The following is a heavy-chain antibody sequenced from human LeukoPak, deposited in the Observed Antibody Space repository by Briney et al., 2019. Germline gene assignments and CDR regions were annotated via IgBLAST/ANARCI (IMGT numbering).Heavy chain of an antibody. V-gene: IGHV3-30*02. J-gene: IGHJ6*03. CDR3: AKDTSLWTTYYYMDV. D-gene: IGHD3/OR15-3a*01. CDR2: RRYDGTYK. Sequence: PGGSLRLSCAASGLTFSTYGMHWVRQAPGKGREWVAFRRYDGTYKYYADSVEGRFTISRDNSKSTLYLQMNSLRAEDTAFYYCAKDTSLWTTYYYMDVWGKGTTVTVSS. CDR1: GLTFSTYG.